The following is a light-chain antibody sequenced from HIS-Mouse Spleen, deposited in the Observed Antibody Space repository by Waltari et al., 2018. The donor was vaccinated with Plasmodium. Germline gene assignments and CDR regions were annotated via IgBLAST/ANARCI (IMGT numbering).Light chain of an antibody. CDR3: YSTDSSGNHRV. CDR2: EDS. V-gene: IGLV3-10*01. J-gene: IGLJ3*02. CDR1: ALPQQY. Sequence: SYELTQPPSVSVSPGQTARITCSGVALPQQYAYWYQQKSGQAPVLVIYEDSKRPPGIPERFSGSSSGTMATLTISGAQVEDEADYYCYSTDSSGNHRVFGGGTKLTVL.